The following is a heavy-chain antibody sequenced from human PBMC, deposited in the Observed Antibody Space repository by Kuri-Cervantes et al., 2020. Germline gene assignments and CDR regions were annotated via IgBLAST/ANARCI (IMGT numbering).Heavy chain of an antibody. V-gene: IGHV3-48*01. CDR3: AKDLCGSDCSLWFDP. D-gene: IGHD2-21*02. J-gene: IGHJ5*02. CDR1: GFIFSDYS. Sequence: SLKISCAGSGFIFSDYSRNWVRQAPGKGVGWVSYISSRSGTVDYADSVKGRFTISRDNAKSSLYLQINSMRAEDTAVYYGAKDLCGSDCSLWFDPWGQGTLVTVSS. CDR2: ISSRSGTV.